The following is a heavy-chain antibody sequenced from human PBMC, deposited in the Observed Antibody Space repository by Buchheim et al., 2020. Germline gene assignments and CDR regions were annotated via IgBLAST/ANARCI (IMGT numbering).Heavy chain of an antibody. CDR1: GFTFSSYS. CDR3: ARETRDGYNYDYYYGMDV. V-gene: IGHV3-48*01. J-gene: IGHJ6*02. Sequence: EVQLVESGGGLVQPGGSLRLSCAASGFTFSSYSMNWVRQAPGKGLEWVSYISSSSTIYYADSVKGRFTISRDNAKNSLYLQMNSLRAEDTAVYYCARETRDGYNYDYYYGMDVWGQGTT. CDR2: ISSSSTI. D-gene: IGHD5-24*01.